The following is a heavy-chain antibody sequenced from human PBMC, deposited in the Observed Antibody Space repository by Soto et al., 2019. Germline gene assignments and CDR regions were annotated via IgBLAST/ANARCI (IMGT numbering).Heavy chain of an antibody. D-gene: IGHD1-7*01. CDR2: ISYDGSNK. V-gene: IGHV3-30-3*01. CDR1: GFTFSSYA. Sequence: GGSLRLSCAASGFTFSSYAMHWVRQAPGKGLEWVAVISYDGSNKYYADSVKGRFTISRDNSKNTLYLQMNSLRAEDTAVYYCAIDPSRWNYVLGPNWFDPWGQGTLVTVSS. CDR3: AIDPSRWNYVLGPNWFDP. J-gene: IGHJ5*02.